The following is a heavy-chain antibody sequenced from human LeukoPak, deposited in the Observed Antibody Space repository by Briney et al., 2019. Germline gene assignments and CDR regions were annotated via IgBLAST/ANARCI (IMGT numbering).Heavy chain of an antibody. CDR2: IDPSGTAL. D-gene: IGHD1-20*01. J-gene: IGHJ4*02. CDR1: GFTIRDYV. Sequence: GGSLRLSCAASGFTIRDYVMSWVRQAPGKGLEWVSYIDPSGTALYYADSVKGRFTVSRNNGKNSLSLQLRSLRAEDTALYYCARAAYNWNWGQGTLVTVSS. CDR3: ARAAYNWN. V-gene: IGHV3-11*01.